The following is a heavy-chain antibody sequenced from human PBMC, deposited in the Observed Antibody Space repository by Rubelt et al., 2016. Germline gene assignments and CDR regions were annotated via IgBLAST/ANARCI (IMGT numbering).Heavy chain of an antibody. CDR3: ARTLMVTRAFDI. CDR2: IFPGDSDT. Sequence: EVQLVQSGAEVKKHGESLKISCKGSGYSFTSYWIGWVRQMPGKGLEWMGIIFPGDSDTRYRPSFQGQVSISAVRSISTAYLQWSSLEASDPAMYYWARTLMVTRAFDIWGQGTMVTVSS. D-gene: IGHD2-8*01. J-gene: IGHJ3*02. V-gene: IGHV5-51*01. CDR1: GYSFTSYW.